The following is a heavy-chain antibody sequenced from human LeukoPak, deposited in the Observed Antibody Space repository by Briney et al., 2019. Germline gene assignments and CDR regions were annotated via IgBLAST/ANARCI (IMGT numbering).Heavy chain of an antibody. CDR2: INHSGST. J-gene: IGHJ6*02. CDR3: ASTTGYYYYGMDV. Sequence: SETLSLTCAVYGGSFSGDYWSWIRQPPGKGLEWIGEINHSGSTNYNPSLKSRVTISVDTSKNQFSLKLSSVTAADTAVYYCASTTGYYYYGMDVWGQGTTVTVSS. CDR1: GGSFSGDY. V-gene: IGHV4-34*01. D-gene: IGHD1-1*01.